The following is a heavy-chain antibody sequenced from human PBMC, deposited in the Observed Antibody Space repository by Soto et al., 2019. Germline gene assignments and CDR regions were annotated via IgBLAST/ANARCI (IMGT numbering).Heavy chain of an antibody. CDR1: GGSFSGYY. J-gene: IGHJ4*02. CDR3: ARGLGASSSWYGDDY. Sequence: PSETLSLTCAFYGGSFSGYYWSLIRQPPGKGLEWIGEINHSGSTNYNPSLKSRVTISVDTSKNQFSLKLSSVTAADTAVYYCARGLGASSSWYGDDYWGQGTLVTVSS. CDR2: INHSGST. V-gene: IGHV4-34*01. D-gene: IGHD6-13*01.